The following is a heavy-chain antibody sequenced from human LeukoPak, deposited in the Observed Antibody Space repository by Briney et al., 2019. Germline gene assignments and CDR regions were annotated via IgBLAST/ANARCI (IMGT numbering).Heavy chain of an antibody. CDR3: ARRVAPAGDTFDI. CDR2: ISSGSNYI. D-gene: IGHD6-25*01. CDR1: GFTFRSYS. J-gene: IGHJ3*02. Sequence: GGSLRPSCAASGFTFRSYSMNWVRQAPGKGLEWVSSISSGSNYIYYADSVKGRYTVSRDNAKNFLYLQMNSLRAEDTAVYYCARRVAPAGDTFDIWGQGTMVTVSS. V-gene: IGHV3-21*01.